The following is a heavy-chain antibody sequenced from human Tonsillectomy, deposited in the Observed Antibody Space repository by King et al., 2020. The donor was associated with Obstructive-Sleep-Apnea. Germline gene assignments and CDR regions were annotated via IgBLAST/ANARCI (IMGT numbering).Heavy chain of an antibody. CDR2: IQYDGSNK. CDR3: AKDLGSMTMIVVVITGAFDI. Sequence: VQLVESGGGVVQPGESLRLSCTASGFTLSSYGMHWVRQAPGKGLEWVAFIQYDGSNKYYADSVKGRFTISRDNSKNTLYLQLNSLRPEDTAVYYCAKDLGSMTMIVVVITGAFDIWGQGTMVTVSS. V-gene: IGHV3-30*02. D-gene: IGHD3-22*01. CDR1: GFTLSSYG. J-gene: IGHJ3*02.